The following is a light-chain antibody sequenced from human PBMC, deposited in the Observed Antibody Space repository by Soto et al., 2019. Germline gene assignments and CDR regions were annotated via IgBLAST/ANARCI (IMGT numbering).Light chain of an antibody. CDR2: GAS. CDR1: QTIRSNY. J-gene: IGKJ1*01. Sequence: ETVLTQSPGTLSLSPGERATLSCRASQTIRSNYLAWYRQTPGQAPRLLIYGASNRATGIADRFSGSGSGTDXXXIIXRLEPEDFALYYCQQYGSSPWTFGQGTKVEIK. V-gene: IGKV3-20*01. CDR3: QQYGSSPWT.